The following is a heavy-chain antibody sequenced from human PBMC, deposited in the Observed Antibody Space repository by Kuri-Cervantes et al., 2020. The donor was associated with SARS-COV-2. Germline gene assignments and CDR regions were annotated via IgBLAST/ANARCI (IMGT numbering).Heavy chain of an antibody. V-gene: IGHV4-34*01. CDR3: ARGVTGVEHTVVLIATYYYHYYLDV. CDR1: GGSFSDYS. J-gene: IGHJ6*03. D-gene: IGHD2-21*01. CDR2: INHSGNA. Sequence: GSLRLSCAVFGGSFSDYSWRWIRQPPEKGLEWIGDINHSGNANYNPSFKSRVTISVDTSKNQFSLKLSSVTAADAAVYYCARGVTGVEHTVVLIATYYYHYYLDVWGKGTTVTVSS.